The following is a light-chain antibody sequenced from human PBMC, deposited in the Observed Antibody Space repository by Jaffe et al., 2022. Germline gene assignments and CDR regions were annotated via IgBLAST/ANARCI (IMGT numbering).Light chain of an antibody. Sequence: QSALTQPRSVSGSPGQSVTISCTGTSSDVGGYTYVSWYQQHPGKAPKLMIYDVSKRPSGVPDRFSGSKSGNTASLTISGLQAEDESDYYCCSYAGSYKVFGTGTQVTVL. CDR2: DVS. V-gene: IGLV2-11*01. CDR3: CSYAGSYKV. J-gene: IGLJ1*01. CDR1: SSDVGGYTY.